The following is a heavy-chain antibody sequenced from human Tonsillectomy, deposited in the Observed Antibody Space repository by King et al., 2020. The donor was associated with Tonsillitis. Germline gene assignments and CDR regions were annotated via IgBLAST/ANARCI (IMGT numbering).Heavy chain of an antibody. J-gene: IGHJ4*02. V-gene: IGHV3-30*18. CDR3: AKDRFDFWSALGY. Sequence: VQLVESGGGVVQPGRSLRVSCAASGFTFSDYGVHWVRQAPGKGLEWVAVISYDGSNKYYADFVKGRFTISRDNSKNTLYLQMNSLRAEDTAMYHCAKDRFDFWSALGYWGRGTLVTVSS. CDR2: ISYDGSNK. D-gene: IGHD3-3*01. CDR1: GFTFSDYG.